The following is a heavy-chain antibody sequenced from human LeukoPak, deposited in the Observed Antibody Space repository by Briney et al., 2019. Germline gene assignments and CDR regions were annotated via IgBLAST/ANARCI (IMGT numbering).Heavy chain of an antibody. Sequence: SETLSLTCTVSGGSISSSSYYWGWIRQPPGKGLEWIGSIYYSGSTYYNPSLKSRVTISVDTSKNQFSLKLSSVTAADTAVYYCARQHSYYSSLYWYFDLWGRGTLVTVSS. CDR3: ARQHSYYSSLYWYFDL. D-gene: IGHD6-6*01. CDR2: IYYSGST. CDR1: GGSISSSSYY. V-gene: IGHV4-39*01. J-gene: IGHJ2*01.